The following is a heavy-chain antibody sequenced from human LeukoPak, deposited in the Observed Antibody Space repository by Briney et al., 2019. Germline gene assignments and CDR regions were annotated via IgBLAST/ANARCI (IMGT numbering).Heavy chain of an antibody. CDR3: ASYCSGGSCYSWGLDYFGY. Sequence: ASVKVSCEASGGTFSSYAISWVRQAPGQGLEWMGGIIPIFGTANYAQKFQGRVTITADESTSTAYMELSSLRSEDTAVYYCASYCSGGSCYSWGLDYFGYWGQGTLVTVSS. CDR2: IIPIFGTA. D-gene: IGHD2-15*01. V-gene: IGHV1-69*13. J-gene: IGHJ4*02. CDR1: GGTFSSYA.